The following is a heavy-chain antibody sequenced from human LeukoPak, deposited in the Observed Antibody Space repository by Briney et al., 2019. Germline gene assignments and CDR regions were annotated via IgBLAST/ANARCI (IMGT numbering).Heavy chain of an antibody. Sequence: SETLSLTCTVSGGSISSYYWSWIRQPPGEGLEWIGYIYYTGSTSYNPSLKSRVTISVDTSKNQFSLKLSSVTAADTAVYYCARVTRYSYGWYYFDYWGQGTLVTVSS. CDR2: IYYTGST. V-gene: IGHV4-59*01. CDR1: GGSISSYY. CDR3: ARVTRYSYGWYYFDY. J-gene: IGHJ4*02. D-gene: IGHD5-18*01.